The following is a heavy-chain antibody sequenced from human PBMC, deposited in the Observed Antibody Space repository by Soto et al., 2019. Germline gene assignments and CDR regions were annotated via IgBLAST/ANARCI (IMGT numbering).Heavy chain of an antibody. D-gene: IGHD6-6*01. CDR3: TRDRSSSFYYYYYMDV. CDR2: IDSDDKT. J-gene: IGHJ6*03. CDR1: GFTVSYNY. V-gene: IGHV3-66*01. Sequence: GGSLRLSCAASGFTVSYNYMSWVRQAPGKGLEWVSVIDSDDKTYYADSVKGRFTISRDNSKNTLYLQMNSLRAEDTAVYYCTRDRSSSFYYYYYMDVWGKGTTVTVSS.